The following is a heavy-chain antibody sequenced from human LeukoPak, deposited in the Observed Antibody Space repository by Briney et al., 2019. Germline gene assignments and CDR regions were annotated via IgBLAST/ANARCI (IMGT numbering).Heavy chain of an antibody. D-gene: IGHD4-17*01. J-gene: IGHJ4*02. CDR1: GGSFSGYY. CDR3: ARGDYGDPVGFDY. CDR2: INHSGST. Sequence: SETLSLTCAVYGGSFSGYYWSWIRQPPGKGLEWIGEINHSGSTNYNPSLKSRVTISVDTSKNQFSLKLSSVTAADTAVYYCARGDYGDPVGFDYWGQGTLVTVS. V-gene: IGHV4-34*01.